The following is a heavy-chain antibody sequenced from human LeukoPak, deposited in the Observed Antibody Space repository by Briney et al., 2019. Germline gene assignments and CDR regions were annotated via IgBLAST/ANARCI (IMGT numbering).Heavy chain of an antibody. D-gene: IGHD1-1*01. V-gene: IGHV1-69*06. J-gene: IGHJ6*03. CDR2: IIPIFGTA. CDR3: ARGEDRYESGYYYYMDV. Sequence: ASVKVSCKASGGTFSSYAISWVRQAPGQGLEWMGGIIPIFGTANYAQKFQGRVTITADKSTSTAYMELSSLRSEDTAVYYCARGEDRYESGYYYYMDVWGKGTTVTVSS. CDR1: GGTFSSYA.